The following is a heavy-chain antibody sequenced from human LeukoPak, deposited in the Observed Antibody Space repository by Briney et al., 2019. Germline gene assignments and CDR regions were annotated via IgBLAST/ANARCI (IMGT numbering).Heavy chain of an antibody. CDR1: GXTFTSYX. D-gene: IGHD2-2*01. CDR3: ARALWCSSTSCPGGAFDI. V-gene: IGHV1-18*01. J-gene: IGHJ3*02. Sequence: CXAXGXTFTSYXXNWVRXXPXXGXEXMGXISXYNGNTNYAQKLQGRVTMTTDTSTSTAYMELRSLRSDDTAVYYCARALWCSSTSCPGGAFDIWGQGTMVTVSS. CDR2: ISXYNGNT.